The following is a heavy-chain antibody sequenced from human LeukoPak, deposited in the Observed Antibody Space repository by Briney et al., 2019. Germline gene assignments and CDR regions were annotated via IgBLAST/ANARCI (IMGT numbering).Heavy chain of an antibody. CDR1: GFTFSSYA. V-gene: IGHV3-30-3*01. CDR3: ARAALDVVVPAAPFDY. CDR2: ISYDGSNK. J-gene: IGHJ4*02. Sequence: GRSLRLSCAASGFTFSSYALHWVRQAPGKGVEWVAFISYDGSNKYYADSVKGRFTISRDNSRNTLYVQMNSLRADDTAVYCCARAALDVVVPAAPFDYWGQGTLVTVSS. D-gene: IGHD2-2*01.